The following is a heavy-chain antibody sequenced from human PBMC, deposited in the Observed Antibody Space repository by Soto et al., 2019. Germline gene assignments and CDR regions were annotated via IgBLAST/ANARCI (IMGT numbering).Heavy chain of an antibody. Sequence: ASVKVSCKVSGYTFTDYYMHWVQQAPGKGLEWMGLVDPEDGETIYAEKFQGRVTITADTSTDTAYMELSSLRSEDTAVYYCATDYSSGWYSRHNWFDPWGQGTLVTVS. CDR2: VDPEDGET. J-gene: IGHJ5*02. D-gene: IGHD6-19*01. CDR3: ATDYSSGWYSRHNWFDP. V-gene: IGHV1-69-2*01. CDR1: GYTFTDYY.